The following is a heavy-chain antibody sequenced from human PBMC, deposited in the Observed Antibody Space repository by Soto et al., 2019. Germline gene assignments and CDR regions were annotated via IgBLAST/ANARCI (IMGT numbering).Heavy chain of an antibody. CDR1: GYTFINFF. CDR2: INPSGGAT. J-gene: IGHJ3*02. CDR3: ARSHCSGGSCYLGAFDI. Sequence: QVQLVQSGAEVQKPGASVKISCKASGYTFINFFIHWVRQAPGQGLEWVGIINPSGGATTYPQKCQGRVTMTRDTSTSTLYMDVSSLRFDDTAVYYCARSHCSGGSCYLGAFDIWGQGTMVTVSS. D-gene: IGHD2-15*01. V-gene: IGHV1-46*01.